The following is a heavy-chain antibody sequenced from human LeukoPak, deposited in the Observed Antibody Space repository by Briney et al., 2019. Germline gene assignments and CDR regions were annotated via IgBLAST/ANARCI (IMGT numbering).Heavy chain of an antibody. V-gene: IGHV3-43D*04. Sequence: PGGSLRLSCAASGFTFDDYAMHWVRQAPGKGLEWVSLISWDGGSTYYADSVKGRFTISRDNSKNSLYLQMNSLRDEDTALYYCAKDRDTFNSYYYGMDVWGKGTTVTVSS. CDR1: GFTFDDYA. CDR3: AKDRDTFNSYYYGMDV. D-gene: IGHD3-16*01. J-gene: IGHJ6*04. CDR2: ISWDGGST.